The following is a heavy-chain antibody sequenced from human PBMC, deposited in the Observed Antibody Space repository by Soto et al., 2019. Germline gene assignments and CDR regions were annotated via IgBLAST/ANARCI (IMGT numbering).Heavy chain of an antibody. CDR2: INTAGSTK. Sequence: PVGSLRLSCAASGFTFSNFEMHWVRQAPGKGLEWVSYINTAGSTKYYAESVKGRFTISRDNARNSLFLQMNSLRAEDTAVYYCARAECSSPDCLTAYYSYGVDVWGQGSTVTVSS. D-gene: IGHD3-9*01. V-gene: IGHV3-48*03. CDR3: ARAECSSPDCLTAYYSYGVDV. J-gene: IGHJ6*02. CDR1: GFTFSNFE.